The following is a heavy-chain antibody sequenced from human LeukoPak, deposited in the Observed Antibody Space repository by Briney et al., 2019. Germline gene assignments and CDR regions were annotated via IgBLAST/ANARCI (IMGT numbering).Heavy chain of an antibody. V-gene: IGHV4-59*01. J-gene: IGHJ5*02. CDR3: ARESFQWFDP. D-gene: IGHD1-26*01. Sequence: SETLSLTCTVSGDSISSYYWSWIRQPPGKELEWIGYIYHTGNTNYNPSLKGPVTISVDTSKNQFSLKLTSVTAADTAVYYCARESFQWFDPWGQGTLVTVSS. CDR1: GDSISSYY. CDR2: IYHTGNT.